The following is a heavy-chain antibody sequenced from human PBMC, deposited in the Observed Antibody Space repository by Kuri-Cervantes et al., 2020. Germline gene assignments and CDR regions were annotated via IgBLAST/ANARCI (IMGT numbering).Heavy chain of an antibody. CDR1: GFTFSSYG. V-gene: IGHV3-33*01. Sequence: GGSLKISCAASGFTFSSYGMHWVRQAPGKGLEWVAVIWSDGSKEFYADSLKGRFSVSRDNSNNTLYLQMNSLRVEDTAVYYCAREDAAMARGVYHFDHWGQGLLVTVSS. CDR3: AREDAAMARGVYHFDH. D-gene: IGHD5/OR15-5a*01. J-gene: IGHJ4*02. CDR2: IWSDGSKE.